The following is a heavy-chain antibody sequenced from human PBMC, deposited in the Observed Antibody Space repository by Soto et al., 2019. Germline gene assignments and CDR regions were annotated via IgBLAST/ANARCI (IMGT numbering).Heavy chain of an antibody. CDR1: GGTFISYW. Sequence: PGGSLRLSCAASGGTFISYWMHWVRQATGKGLVWVSRISSEGITTTYADSVKGRFTISRDNAKNTLDLQMNSLRAEDTAVYYCVRSKYLGSWFDPWGQGTLVTVSS. D-gene: IGHD3-10*01. CDR2: ISSEGITT. CDR3: VRSKYLGSWFDP. J-gene: IGHJ5*02. V-gene: IGHV3-74*01.